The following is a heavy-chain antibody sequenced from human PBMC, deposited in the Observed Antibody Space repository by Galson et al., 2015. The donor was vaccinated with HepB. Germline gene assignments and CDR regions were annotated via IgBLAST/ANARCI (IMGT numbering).Heavy chain of an antibody. CDR1: GFTFSYYA. Sequence: SLRLSCAASGFTFSYYAMSWFRQAPGKGLERTSAITTSGDNTSSADSMQGRFTTSRDNSRNTLFLQPNSLRAGDTAIYFCAKVFPEKTDGWYRQALYYFASWGQGTRVTVSS. CDR2: ITTSGDNT. D-gene: IGHD6-19*01. CDR3: AKVFPEKTDGWYRQALYYFAS. V-gene: IGHV3-23*01. J-gene: IGHJ4*02.